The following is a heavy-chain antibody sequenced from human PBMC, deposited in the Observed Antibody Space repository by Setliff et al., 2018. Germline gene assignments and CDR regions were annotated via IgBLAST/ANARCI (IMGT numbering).Heavy chain of an antibody. CDR2: IIPMFGTA. V-gene: IGHV1-69*13. Sequence: ASVNVSCKASGGTFSSYAISWVRQAPGQGLGWMGGIIPMFGTANKAQKFQDRVTINADESTSTIYMELISLGSEDTAVYYCAGGQPPVRKYYYYMDVWGKGTTVTVSS. CDR3: AGGQPPVRKYYYYMDV. CDR1: GGTFSSYA. J-gene: IGHJ6*03. D-gene: IGHD1-1*01.